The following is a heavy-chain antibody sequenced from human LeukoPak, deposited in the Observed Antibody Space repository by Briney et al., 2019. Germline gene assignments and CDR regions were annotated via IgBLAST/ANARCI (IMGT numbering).Heavy chain of an antibody. CDR2: IWFDGSIK. J-gene: IGHJ3*02. V-gene: IGHV3-33*01. CDR3: ARAVGPFDI. CDR1: GFTFSTYG. Sequence: PPGGSLRLSCAASGFTFSTYGMHWVRQAPGKGLEWVAVIWFDGSIKYYADSVKGRFTISRDNSKNTLYLQMNSLRAEDTAVYYCARAVGPFDIWGQGTIVTVSS.